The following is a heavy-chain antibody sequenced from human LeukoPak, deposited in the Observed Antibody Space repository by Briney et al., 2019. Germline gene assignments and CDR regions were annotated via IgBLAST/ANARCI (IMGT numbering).Heavy chain of an antibody. D-gene: IGHD5-24*01. CDR1: GYTFTSYY. V-gene: IGHV1-69*13. CDR2: IIPIFGTA. J-gene: IGHJ4*02. CDR3: ARETVEMADY. Sequence: SVKVSCKASGYTFTSYYMHWVRQAPGQGLEWMGGIIPIFGTANYAQKFQGRVTITADESTSTAYMELSSLRSEDTAVYYCARETVEMADYWGQGTLVTVSS.